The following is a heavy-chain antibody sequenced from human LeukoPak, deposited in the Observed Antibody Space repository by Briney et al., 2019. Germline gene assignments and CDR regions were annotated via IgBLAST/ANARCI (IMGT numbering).Heavy chain of an antibody. CDR3: ARQYYGSGSYKAHFDY. D-gene: IGHD3-10*01. V-gene: IGHV5-51*01. Sequence: GESLKISCKGSGYSFTSYWIGWVRQMPGKGLEWMGIIYPGDSDTRYSPSFQGQVTISADKSISTAYLQWSSLKASDTAMYYCARQYYGSGSYKAHFDYWGQGTLVTVSS. J-gene: IGHJ4*02. CDR2: IYPGDSDT. CDR1: GYSFTSYW.